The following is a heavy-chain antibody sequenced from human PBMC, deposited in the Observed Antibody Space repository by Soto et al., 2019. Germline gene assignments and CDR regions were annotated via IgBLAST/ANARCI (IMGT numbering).Heavy chain of an antibody. J-gene: IGHJ6*02. V-gene: IGHV3-23*01. CDR3: AKEDTYGSYYYGMDV. Sequence: GGSLRLSCAASGFTFSSYAMSWVRQAPGKGLEWVSAISGSGGSTYYADSVKGRFTISRDNSKNTLYLQMNILRAEDTAVYYCAKEDTYGSYYYGMDVWGQGGTVTVSS. CDR2: ISGSGGST. CDR1: GFTFSSYA. D-gene: IGHD5-18*01.